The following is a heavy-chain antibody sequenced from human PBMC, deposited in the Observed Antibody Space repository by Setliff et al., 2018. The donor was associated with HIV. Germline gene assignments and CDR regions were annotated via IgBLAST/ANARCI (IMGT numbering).Heavy chain of an antibody. Sequence: PSETLSLTCTVSGGSISSYYWSWIRQPPGKGLEWIGYIYYSGSTNYNHSLKSRVTISVDTSKNQFSLKLSSVTAADTAVYYCARNPCSGGSCPDAFDIWGQGTMVTVSS. D-gene: IGHD2-15*01. V-gene: IGHV4-59*01. CDR3: ARNPCSGGSCPDAFDI. CDR2: IYYSGST. CDR1: GGSISSYY. J-gene: IGHJ3*02.